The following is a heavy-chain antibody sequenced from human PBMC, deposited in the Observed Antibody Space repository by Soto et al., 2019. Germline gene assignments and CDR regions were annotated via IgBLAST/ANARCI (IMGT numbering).Heavy chain of an antibody. D-gene: IGHD6-6*01. CDR1: GGTLSSYA. CDR2: IIPIFGTA. Sequence: SVKVSCKASGGTLSSYAISWVRQAPGQGLEWMGGIIPIFGTANYAQKFQGRVTITADESTSTAYMELSSLRSEDTAVYYCARAYGGWSSSSGFNWFDPWGQGTLVTVSS. V-gene: IGHV1-69*13. J-gene: IGHJ5*02. CDR3: ARAYGGWSSSSGFNWFDP.